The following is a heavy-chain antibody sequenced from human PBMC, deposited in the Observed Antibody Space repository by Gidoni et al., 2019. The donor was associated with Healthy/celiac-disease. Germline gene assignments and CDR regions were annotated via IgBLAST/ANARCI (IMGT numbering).Heavy chain of an antibody. J-gene: IGHJ4*02. CDR3: VNMVRGYYFDY. V-gene: IGHV4-39*01. D-gene: IGHD3-10*01. Sequence: QLQLQESGPGLVKPSETLSLTCTVSGGSISSSSYYWGWIRQPPGKGLEWIGSIYYGGSTYYNPSLKSRVTISVDTSKNQFSLKLSSVTAADTAVYYCVNMVRGYYFDYWGQGTLVTVSS. CDR2: IYYGGST. CDR1: GGSISSSSYY.